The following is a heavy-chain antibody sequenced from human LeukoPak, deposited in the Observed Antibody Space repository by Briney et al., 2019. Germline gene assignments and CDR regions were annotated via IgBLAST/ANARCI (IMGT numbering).Heavy chain of an antibody. Sequence: GGSLRLSCEASGFIFSIYTMTWVRQAPGQGLEWVSAISDRTGNTLYADSVKGRFTISRDNSKNTLYLQMNSLRAEDTAVYYCAKGAGSGSYKFAFDYWGQGTLVTVSS. CDR3: AKGAGSGSYKFAFDY. CDR2: ISDRTGNT. J-gene: IGHJ4*02. D-gene: IGHD3-10*01. V-gene: IGHV3-23*01. CDR1: GFIFSIYT.